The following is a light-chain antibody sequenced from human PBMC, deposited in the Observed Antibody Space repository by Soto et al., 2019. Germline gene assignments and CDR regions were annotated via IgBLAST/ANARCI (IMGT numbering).Light chain of an antibody. CDR1: QSVSNRY. CDR2: GAS. J-gene: IGKJ3*01. Sequence: EIVLTQSPGTLSLSPGERATLSCRASQSVSNRYVAWYQQKPGQAPRILIYGASSRATGIPDRFSGSGSGTDFTLTISRLEPEDFAVYYCQQYGSSPGLFTFGPGTKVDIK. V-gene: IGKV3-20*01. CDR3: QQYGSSPGLFT.